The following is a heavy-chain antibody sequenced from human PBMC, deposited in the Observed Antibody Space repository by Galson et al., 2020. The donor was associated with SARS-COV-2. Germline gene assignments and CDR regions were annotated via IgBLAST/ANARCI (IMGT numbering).Heavy chain of an antibody. CDR3: ARGVHRMIVVVIIPHHSYYFDY. CDR2: MNPNSGNT. Sequence: ASVKVSCKASGYTFTSYDINWVRQATGQGLEWMGWMNPNSGNTGYAQKFQGRVTMTRNTSISTAYMELSSLRSEDTAVYYCARGVHRMIVVVIIPHHSYYFDYWGQGTLVTVSS. J-gene: IGHJ4*02. V-gene: IGHV1-8*01. CDR1: GYTFTSYD. D-gene: IGHD3-22*01.